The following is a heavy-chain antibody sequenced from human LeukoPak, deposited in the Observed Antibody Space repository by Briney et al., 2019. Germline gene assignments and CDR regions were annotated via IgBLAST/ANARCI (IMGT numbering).Heavy chain of an antibody. CDR1: GGSINSHY. CDR3: VRRDTGWNYFDY. Sequence: SETLSLTCAVSGGSINSHYWGWIRQPPGKGLQWIGDIYYTGKINYNPSLKSRVTITLDTSKDHLSLNLTSVLAADTAIYYCVRRDTGWNYFDYWGQGILVTVSS. J-gene: IGHJ4*02. D-gene: IGHD6-19*01. V-gene: IGHV4-59*08. CDR2: IYYTGKI.